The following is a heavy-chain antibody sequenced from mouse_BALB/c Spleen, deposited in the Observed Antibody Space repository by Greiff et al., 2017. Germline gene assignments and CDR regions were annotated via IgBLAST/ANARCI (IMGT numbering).Heavy chain of an antibody. J-gene: IGHJ4*01. CDR1: GYSITSGYY. V-gene: IGHV3-6*02. Sequence: EVKLVESGPGLVKPSQSLSLTCSVTGYSITSGYYWNWIRQFPGNKLEWMGYISYDGSNNYNPSLKNRISITRDTSKNQFFLKLNSVTTEDTATYYCARVSYGNYLYAMDYWGQGTSVTVSS. D-gene: IGHD2-10*02. CDR2: ISYDGSN. CDR3: ARVSYGNYLYAMDY.